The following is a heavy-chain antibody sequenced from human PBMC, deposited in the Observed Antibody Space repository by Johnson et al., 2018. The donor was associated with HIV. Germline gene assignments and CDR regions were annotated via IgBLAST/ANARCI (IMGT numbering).Heavy chain of an antibody. CDR1: GFTFTNYD. CDR2: IRSDGSDE. J-gene: IGHJ3*02. Sequence: QVQLVESGGAVVQPGGSLRLSCAASGFTFTNYDMHWVRQAPGKGLEWVAFIRSDGSDEHYVDSVKGRLTISRDNSRSVLYLEMSSLTAEDTAIYYCAKDDNLGVWYSDAFDIWGQGTMVTVSS. V-gene: IGHV3-30*02. CDR3: AKDDNLGVWYSDAFDI. D-gene: IGHD2-21*02.